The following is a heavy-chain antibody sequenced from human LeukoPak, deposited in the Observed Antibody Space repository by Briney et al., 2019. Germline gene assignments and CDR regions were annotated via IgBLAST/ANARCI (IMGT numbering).Heavy chain of an antibody. CDR3: AGERTLVVGAYAFDI. CDR2: IKKDGSEK. Sequence: PGGSLRLSCTASGFTFSSYCMSWVRQAPGKGLEWVANIKKDGSEKYYVDSVKGRFTISRDNAKNSLYLQMNSLRAEDTAVYYCAGERTLVVGAYAFDIWGQGTMVTVSS. J-gene: IGHJ3*02. CDR1: GFTFSSYC. V-gene: IGHV3-7*01. D-gene: IGHD1-26*01.